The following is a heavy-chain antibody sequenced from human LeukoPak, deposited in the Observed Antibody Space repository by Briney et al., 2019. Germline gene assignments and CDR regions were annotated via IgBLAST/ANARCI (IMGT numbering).Heavy chain of an antibody. CDR1: GFTLSSYS. CDR3: ARGLALYGGRVDP. J-gene: IGHJ5*02. V-gene: IGHV3-7*01. Sequence: GGSLRLSCAASGFTLSSYSTGWVRQVPGQGLGWVANIKQDGTEKYYVDSGKSRFTISRDNAKNSLYLQMNSLRAEDTAVYYCARGLALYGGRVDPWGQGTLVTVSS. CDR2: IKQDGTEK. D-gene: IGHD4-17*01.